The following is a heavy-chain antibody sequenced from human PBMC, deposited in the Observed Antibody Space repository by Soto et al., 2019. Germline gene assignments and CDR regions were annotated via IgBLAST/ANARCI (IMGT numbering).Heavy chain of an antibody. CDR2: IYYSGST. D-gene: IGHD1-26*01. V-gene: IGHV4-31*03. CDR3: ASEELGQGVDY. J-gene: IGHJ4*02. Sequence: SETLSLTCTVSGGSISSGGYYWSWIRQHPGKGLEWIGYIYYSGSTYYNPSLKSRVTISVDTSKNQFSLKLSSVTAADTAVYYCASEELGQGVDYWGQGTLVTVSS. CDR1: GGSISSGGYY.